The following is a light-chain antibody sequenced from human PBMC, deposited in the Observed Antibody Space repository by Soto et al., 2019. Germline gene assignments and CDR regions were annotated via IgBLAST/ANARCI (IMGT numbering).Light chain of an antibody. CDR1: SSNIGAGYD. Sequence: HSVLTQPASGSGSPGQSITISCTGSSSNIGAGYDVHWYQQLPGTAPKLLIYHNSNRPSGVPDRFSGSKSGTSASLAITGLQAEDEADYYCQSYDSSLSGSRVFGNGTKVTVL. CDR2: HNS. CDR3: QSYDSSLSGSRV. J-gene: IGLJ1*01. V-gene: IGLV1-40*01.